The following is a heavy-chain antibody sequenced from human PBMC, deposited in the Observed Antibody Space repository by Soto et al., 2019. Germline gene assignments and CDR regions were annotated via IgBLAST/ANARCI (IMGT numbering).Heavy chain of an antibody. CDR3: ARHKMGYCSSISCSPAYYYYYMDV. CDR2: IYYSGST. Sequence: SETLSLTCTVSGGSISSSSYYWGWIRQPPGKGLEWIGSIYYSGSTYYNPSLKSRVTISVDTSKNQFSLKLSSVTAADTAVYYCARHKMGYCSSISCSPAYYYYYMDVWGKGTTVTVSS. CDR1: GGSISSSSYY. J-gene: IGHJ6*03. V-gene: IGHV4-39*01. D-gene: IGHD2-2*01.